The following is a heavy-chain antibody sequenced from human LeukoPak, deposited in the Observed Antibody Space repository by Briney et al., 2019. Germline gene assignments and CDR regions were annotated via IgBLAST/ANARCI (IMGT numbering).Heavy chain of an antibody. V-gene: IGHV3-23*01. Sequence: GGSLRLSCAASGFTFSTYAMSWVRQAPGKGLEWVSGISGSGGSTYYADSVKGRFTISRDNSKNTLYLQMNSLRAEDTAVYYCAKPTAAGSYYDFWSGYFPYYYGMDVWGQGTTVTVSS. J-gene: IGHJ6*02. CDR2: ISGSGGST. CDR1: GFTFSTYA. CDR3: AKPTAAGSYYDFWSGYFPYYYGMDV. D-gene: IGHD3-3*01.